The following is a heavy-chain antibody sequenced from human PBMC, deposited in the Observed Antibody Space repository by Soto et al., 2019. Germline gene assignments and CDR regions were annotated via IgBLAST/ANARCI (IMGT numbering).Heavy chain of an antibody. CDR3: ARLIAVANY. J-gene: IGHJ4*02. CDR1: SGAISSSNW. CDR2: ISHGGST. Sequence: QVQLQESGPGLVKPSGTLSLTCAVSSGAISSSNWWSWVRQPPGKGLEWIGEISHGGSTNYNPSLKSLVTISVDKSKNQFSLKLSSVTAADTAVYYCARLIAVANYWGQGTLVTVSS. V-gene: IGHV4-4*02. D-gene: IGHD6-19*01.